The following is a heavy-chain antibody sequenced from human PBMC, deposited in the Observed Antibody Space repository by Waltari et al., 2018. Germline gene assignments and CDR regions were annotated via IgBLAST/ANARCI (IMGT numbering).Heavy chain of an antibody. CDR1: GFSFSSYW. CDR3: ARGVASMIRGVVDWFDP. Sequence: EVQLVESGGGLVQPGGSLRLSCAASGFSFSSYWMSWVRPAPGKGLGWVANINQDGSEKHYVDSVKGRFTVSRDNAKSSLYLQMNSLRADDTAVYYCARGVASMIRGVVDWFDPWGQGTLVTVSS. CDR2: INQDGSEK. J-gene: IGHJ5*02. V-gene: IGHV3-7*01. D-gene: IGHD3-10*01.